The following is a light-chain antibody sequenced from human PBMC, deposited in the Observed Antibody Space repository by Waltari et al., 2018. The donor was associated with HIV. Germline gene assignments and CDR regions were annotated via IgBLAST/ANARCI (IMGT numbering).Light chain of an antibody. J-gene: IGKJ4*01. Sequence: DIQLTQSPSFFSASVADRVTITCRASQNIYIYFSWYQRKQGRAPQVLIYATSTLQSGVPPMFSCSGSGTEFALTITNMQPDDYATYDCQQVNGYPLTFGGGTKVEMK. CDR1: QNIYIY. CDR3: QQVNGYPLT. V-gene: IGKV1-9*01. CDR2: ATS.